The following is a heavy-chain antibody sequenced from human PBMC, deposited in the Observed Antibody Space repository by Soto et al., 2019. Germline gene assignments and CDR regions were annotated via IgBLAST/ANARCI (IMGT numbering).Heavy chain of an antibody. J-gene: IGHJ6*02. Sequence: EVQLVESGGGLVQPGGSLRLSCAASGFTFSSYEMNWVRQAPGKGLEWVSYISSSGSTIYYADSVKGRFTISRDNAKNSLYLQRNSLRAEDTAVYYCARDLGSAYSSSAYANYYYYGMDVWGQGTTVTVSS. CDR1: GFTFSSYE. CDR2: ISSSGSTI. V-gene: IGHV3-48*03. D-gene: IGHD6-6*01. CDR3: ARDLGSAYSSSAYANYYYYGMDV.